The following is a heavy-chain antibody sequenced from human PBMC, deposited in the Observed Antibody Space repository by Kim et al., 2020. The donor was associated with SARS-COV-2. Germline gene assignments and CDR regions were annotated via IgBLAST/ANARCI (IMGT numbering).Heavy chain of an antibody. CDR1: GGTFSSYA. Sequence: SVKVSCKASGGTFSSYAISWVRQAPGQGLEWMGRIIPILGIANYAQKFQGRVTITADKSTSTAYMELSSLRSEDTAVYYCAIEGGRLLWLNDAFDIWGQGTMVTVSS. CDR3: AIEGGRLLWLNDAFDI. CDR2: IIPILGIA. V-gene: IGHV1-69*04. D-gene: IGHD3-10*01. J-gene: IGHJ3*02.